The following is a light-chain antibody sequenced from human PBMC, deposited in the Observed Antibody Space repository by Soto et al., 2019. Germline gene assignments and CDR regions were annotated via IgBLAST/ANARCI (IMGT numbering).Light chain of an antibody. J-gene: IGLJ2*01. CDR3: AAWDDSLNGPGV. V-gene: IGLV1-44*01. Sequence: QSVLTQPPSASGTPGQRVTISCSGSSSNIGSNTVNWYQQLPGTAPKLLIYSNNQRPSGVPVRFSGSKSGTSASLAISGPQSEDEADYYCAAWDDSLNGPGVFGGGTKVTVL. CDR1: SSNIGSNT. CDR2: SNN.